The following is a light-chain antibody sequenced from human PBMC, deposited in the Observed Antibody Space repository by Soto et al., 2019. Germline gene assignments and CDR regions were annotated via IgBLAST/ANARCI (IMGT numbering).Light chain of an antibody. V-gene: IGKV3-11*01. CDR1: QSVGSY. Sequence: ETVLTQSPATLSLSPGQRVTLSCRASQSVGSYLAWYQQKPGQAPRLLIYVASNRATGIPARFSGSGSGTDFTLTITSLEPEDFAVYFCQQRTDWPLTFGGGTKLEI. J-gene: IGKJ4*01. CDR3: QQRTDWPLT. CDR2: VAS.